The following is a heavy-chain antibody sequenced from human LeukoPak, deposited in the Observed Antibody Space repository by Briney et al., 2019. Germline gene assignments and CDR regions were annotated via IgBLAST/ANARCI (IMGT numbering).Heavy chain of an antibody. J-gene: IGHJ5*02. CDR3: ARGGELLWFGEFDWFDP. Sequence: ASVKVSCKASGYTFTSYGISWVRQAPGQGLEWMGWISAYNGNTNYAQKLQGRVTMTTDTSTSTAYMELRSLRSDDTAVYYCARGGELLWFGEFDWFDPWGQGTLVTVSS. CDR1: GYTFTSYG. V-gene: IGHV1-18*01. D-gene: IGHD3-10*01. CDR2: ISAYNGNT.